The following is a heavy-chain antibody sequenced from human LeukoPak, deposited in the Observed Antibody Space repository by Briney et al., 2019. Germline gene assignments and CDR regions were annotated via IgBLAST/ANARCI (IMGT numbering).Heavy chain of an antibody. J-gene: IGHJ5*02. V-gene: IGHV4-59*01. CDR1: GGSISSYY. CDR2: IYYSGST. D-gene: IGHD5-18*01. CDR3: ARGRGYSYGYSWFDP. Sequence: TSETLSLTCTVSGGSISSYYWSWIRQPPGKGLEWIGYIYYSGSTNYNPSLKSRVTISVDTSKNQFSLKLSSVTAADTAVYYCARGRGYSYGYSWFDPWGQGTLVTVSS.